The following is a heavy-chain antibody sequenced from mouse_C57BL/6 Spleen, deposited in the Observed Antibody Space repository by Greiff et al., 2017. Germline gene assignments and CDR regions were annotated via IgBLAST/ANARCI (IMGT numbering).Heavy chain of an antibody. CDR1: GYAFSSSW. V-gene: IGHV1-82*01. J-gene: IGHJ2*01. CDR3: ATFDFDY. CDR2: IYPGDGDT. Sequence: VKLMESGPELVKPGASVKISCKASGYAFSSSWMNWVKQRPGKGLEWIGRIYPGDGDTNYNGKFKGKATLPVDTSSSTAYMQLSSLTSEDSAVYYCATFDFDYWGQGTTLTVSS.